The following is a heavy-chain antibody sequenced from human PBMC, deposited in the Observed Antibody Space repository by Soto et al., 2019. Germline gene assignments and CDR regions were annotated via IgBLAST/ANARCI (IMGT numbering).Heavy chain of an antibody. CDR3: ATWIQRWPPVDY. CDR1: GFTFSSYA. Sequence: AGSLRLSCAASGFTFSSYAMSWVRQAPGKGLEWVSAISGSGGSTYYADSVKGRFTISRDNSKNTLYLQMNSLRAEDTAVYYCATWIQRWPPVDYWGQGTLVTVSS. V-gene: IGHV3-23*01. D-gene: IGHD5-18*01. J-gene: IGHJ4*02. CDR2: ISGSGGST.